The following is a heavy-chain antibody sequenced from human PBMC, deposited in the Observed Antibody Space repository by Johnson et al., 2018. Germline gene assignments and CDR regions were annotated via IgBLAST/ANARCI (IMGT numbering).Heavy chain of an antibody. CDR2: IIPIFGTA. CDR1: GGTFSSYA. V-gene: IGHV1-69*01. D-gene: IGHD4-17*01. J-gene: IGHJ6*03. CDR3: TTVVHDYGDYGYYYMDV. Sequence: VQLVESGAEVKKPGSSXKVSCKASGGTFSSYAISWVRQAPGQGLEWMGGIIPIFGTANYAQKFQGRVTITADESTSTADMELSSLRSEDTAVYYCTTVVHDYGDYGYYYMDVWGKGTTVTVSS.